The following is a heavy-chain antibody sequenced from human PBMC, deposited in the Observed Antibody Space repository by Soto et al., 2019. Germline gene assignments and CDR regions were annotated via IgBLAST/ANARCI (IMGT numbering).Heavy chain of an antibody. Sequence: EVQLLESGGDLVQPGGSLKLSCVASGFTFSNYATSWVRQAPGKGLEWVSGISGNGDAKWYADSVKGRFTISRDNSKNTLNLQMNSLSVEDTAVYYCAKDYYGSESQFDYWGQGTLVTVSP. D-gene: IGHD3-10*01. CDR3: AKDYYGSESQFDY. CDR2: ISGNGDAK. V-gene: IGHV3-23*01. CDR1: GFTFSNYA. J-gene: IGHJ4*02.